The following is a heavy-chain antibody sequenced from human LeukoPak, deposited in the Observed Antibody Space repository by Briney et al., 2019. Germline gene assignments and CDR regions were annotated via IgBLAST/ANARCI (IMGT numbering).Heavy chain of an antibody. CDR1: GYTFTSYY. V-gene: IGHV1-69*13. CDR2: IIPIFGTA. J-gene: IGHJ6*03. D-gene: IGHD2-21*01. Sequence: SVKVSCKASGYTFTSYYMHWVRQAPGQGLEWMGGIIPIFGTANYAQKFQGRVTITADESTSTAYMELSSLRSEDTAVYYCASHINYYYYYYMDVWGKGTTVTISS. CDR3: ASHINYYYYYYMDV.